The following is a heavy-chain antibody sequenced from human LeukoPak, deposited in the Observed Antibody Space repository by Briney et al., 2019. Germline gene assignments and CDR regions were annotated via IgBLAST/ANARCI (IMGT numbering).Heavy chain of an antibody. CDR2: IYYSGST. Sequence: SETLSLTCTVSGGSISSYYWSWIRQPPGKGLEWIGYIYYSGSTNYNPSLKSRVTISVDTSRNQFSLKLSSVTAADTAVYYCARVKLGAMGAFDIWGQGTMVTVSS. CDR1: GGSISSYY. D-gene: IGHD7-27*01. CDR3: ARVKLGAMGAFDI. V-gene: IGHV4-59*01. J-gene: IGHJ3*02.